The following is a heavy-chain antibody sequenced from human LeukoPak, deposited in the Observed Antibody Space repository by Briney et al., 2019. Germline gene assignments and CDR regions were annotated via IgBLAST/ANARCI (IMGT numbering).Heavy chain of an antibody. D-gene: IGHD4-23*01. Sequence: SETLSLTCTVSGGSISSSSYYWGWIRQPPGKGLEWIGSIYYSGSTYYNPSLKSRVTISVDTSKNQFSLKLSSVTAADTAVYYCARSPTVVPPGGNWFDPWGQGTLVTVSS. V-gene: IGHV4-39*01. CDR3: ARSPTVVPPGGNWFDP. CDR2: IYYSGST. J-gene: IGHJ5*02. CDR1: GGSISSSSYY.